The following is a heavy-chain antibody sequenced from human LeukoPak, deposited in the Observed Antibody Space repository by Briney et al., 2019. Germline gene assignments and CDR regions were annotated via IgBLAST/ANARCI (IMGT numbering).Heavy chain of an antibody. V-gene: IGHV3-30*18. D-gene: IGHD3-22*01. CDR1: GFTFSSYG. CDR2: ISYDGSNK. CDR3: AKNPFPYYYDSSGYIDY. J-gene: IGHJ4*02. Sequence: GGSLRLSCAASGFTFSSYGMHWVRQAPGKGLEWVAVISYDGSNKYYADSVKGRFTISRDNSKNTLYLQMNSLRAEDTAVYYCAKNPFPYYYDSSGYIDYWGQGTPVTVS.